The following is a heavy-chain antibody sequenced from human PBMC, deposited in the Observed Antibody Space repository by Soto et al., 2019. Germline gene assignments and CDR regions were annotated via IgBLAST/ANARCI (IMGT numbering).Heavy chain of an antibody. Sequence: QVQLHESGPGLVEPSQALSLSCTVSGGSITNGDYYWSWVRQFPGKGLEWIGNVYSSGSPSYNPSLKSRLSRSIDTSKSQFSLHLRSLTAADTAIYYCARGIAWSYPRGLYYFDYWGQGTLVTVSS. V-gene: IGHV4-31*03. CDR1: GGSITNGDYY. D-gene: IGHD1-26*01. CDR2: VYSSGSP. CDR3: ARGIAWSYPRGLYYFDY. J-gene: IGHJ4*02.